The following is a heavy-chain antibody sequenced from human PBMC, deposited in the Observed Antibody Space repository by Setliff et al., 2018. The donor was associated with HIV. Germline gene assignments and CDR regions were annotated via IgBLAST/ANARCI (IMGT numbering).Heavy chain of an antibody. J-gene: IGHJ6*02. CDR2: IRYDGSNK. D-gene: IGHD2-15*01. Sequence: GGSLRLSCAASGFTFSSYGMHWVRQAPGKGLEWVAFIRYDGSNKYYADSVKGRFTISRDNSKNTLYLQMNSLRAEDTAVYYCAKDHSARLEVYYYYGMDVWGQGTAVTVSS. CDR3: AKDHSARLEVYYYYGMDV. CDR1: GFTFSSYG. V-gene: IGHV3-30*02.